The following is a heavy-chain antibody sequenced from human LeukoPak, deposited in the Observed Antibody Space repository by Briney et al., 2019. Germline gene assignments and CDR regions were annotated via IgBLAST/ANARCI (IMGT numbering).Heavy chain of an antibody. D-gene: IGHD1-26*01. J-gene: IGHJ4*02. CDR2: ISSSSSTI. Sequence: GGSLRLSCAASGFTFSSYSMNWVRQAPGKGLEWVSYISSSSSTIYYADSVKGRFTISRDNAKNSLYLQMNSLRDEDTAVYYCARRIIVGATTPYFDYWGQGTLVTVPS. CDR3: ARRIIVGATTPYFDY. V-gene: IGHV3-48*02. CDR1: GFTFSSYS.